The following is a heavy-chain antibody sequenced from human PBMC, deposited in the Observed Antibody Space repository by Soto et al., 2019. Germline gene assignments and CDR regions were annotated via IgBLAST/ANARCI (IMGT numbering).Heavy chain of an antibody. CDR3: ARGRGTYYYDSSGPTRRFDP. J-gene: IGHJ5*02. V-gene: IGHV1-46*01. D-gene: IGHD3-22*01. CDR2: INPSGGST. CDR1: GSTFTGYY. Sequence: ASVKVSCKASGSTFTGYYMHWVRQAPGQGLAWMEIINPSGGSTSYAQKFQGRVTMTRDTSTSTVYMELSSLRSEDTAVYYCARGRGTYYYDSSGPTRRFDPWGQGTLVTVSS.